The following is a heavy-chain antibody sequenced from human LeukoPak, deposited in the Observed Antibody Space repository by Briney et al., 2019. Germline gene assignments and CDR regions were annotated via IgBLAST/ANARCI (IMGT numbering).Heavy chain of an antibody. CDR3: ARDGAVAGTCVV. V-gene: IGHV3-21*01. CDR2: ISSSSSYI. Sequence: GGSLRLSCAASGFTFSSYSMNWVRQAPGKGLEWVSSISSSSSYIYYADSVKGRFTISRDNAKNSLYLQMNSLRAEDTAVYYCARDGAVAGTCVVWGQGTLVTVSS. D-gene: IGHD6-19*01. J-gene: IGHJ4*02. CDR1: GFTFSSYS.